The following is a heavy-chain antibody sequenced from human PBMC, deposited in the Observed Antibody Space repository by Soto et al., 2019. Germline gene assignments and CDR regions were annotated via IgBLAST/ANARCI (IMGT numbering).Heavy chain of an antibody. CDR3: AREGVTNYTDYYFDL. CDR2: IKLDGSEK. Sequence: GGSLRLSCAASGFTFSDYWMTWVRQAPGKGLEWVANIKLDGSEKYYVDSVKGRFTISRDNAKNSLYLQMDSLRPEDTAIYYCAREGVTNYTDYYFDLWGHGALVTVSS. CDR1: GFTFSDYW. J-gene: IGHJ4*01. D-gene: IGHD4-4*01. V-gene: IGHV3-7*01.